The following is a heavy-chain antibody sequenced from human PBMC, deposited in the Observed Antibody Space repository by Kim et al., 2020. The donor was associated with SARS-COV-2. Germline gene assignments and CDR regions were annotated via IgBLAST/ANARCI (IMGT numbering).Heavy chain of an antibody. CDR2: INHSGST. Sequence: SETLSLTCAVYGGSFSGYYWSWIRQPPGKGLEWIGEINHSGSTNYNPSLKSRVTISVDTSKNQFSLKLSSVTAADTAVYYCARGRLLVPAAIRVSGWFDPWGQGTLVTVSS. J-gene: IGHJ5*02. CDR3: ARGRLLVPAAIRVSGWFDP. V-gene: IGHV4-34*01. CDR1: GGSFSGYY. D-gene: IGHD2-2*02.